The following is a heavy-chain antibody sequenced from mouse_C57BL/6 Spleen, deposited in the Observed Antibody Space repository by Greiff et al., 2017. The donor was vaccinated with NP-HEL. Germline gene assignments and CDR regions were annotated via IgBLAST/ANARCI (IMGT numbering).Heavy chain of an antibody. CDR2: ISDGGSYT. J-gene: IGHJ4*01. V-gene: IGHV5-4*01. CDR1: GFTFSSYA. Sequence: EVKLVESGGGLVKPGGSLKLSCAASGFTFSSYAMSWVRQTPEKRLEWVATISDGGSYTYYPDNVKGRFTISRDNAKNNLYLQMSHLKSEDTAMYYCARDQWLLRAMDYWGQGTSVTVSS. CDR3: ARDQWLLRAMDY. D-gene: IGHD2-3*01.